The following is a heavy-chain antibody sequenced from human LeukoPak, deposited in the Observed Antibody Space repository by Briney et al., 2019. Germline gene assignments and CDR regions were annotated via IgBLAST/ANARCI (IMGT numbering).Heavy chain of an antibody. CDR1: GFTFSSYS. D-gene: IGHD6-13*01. J-gene: IGHJ4*02. CDR3: AREGAAAAPY. V-gene: IGHV3-21*01. Sequence: GGSLGLSCAASGFTFSSYSMNWVRQAPGKGLEWVSAISSSSSYIYYTDSVKGRFTISRDNARNSLYLQMNSLRAEDTAMYYCAREGAAAAPYWGQGTLVTVSS. CDR2: ISSSSSYI.